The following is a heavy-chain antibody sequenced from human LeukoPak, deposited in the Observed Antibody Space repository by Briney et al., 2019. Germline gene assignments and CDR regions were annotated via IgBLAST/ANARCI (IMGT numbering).Heavy chain of an antibody. J-gene: IGHJ3*02. Sequence: SETLSLTCTVSGGSISSSSYYWGWIRQPPGKGLEWIGSIYYSGSTYYNPSLKSRVTISVDTSKNQFSLKLSSVTAADTAVYYCARIDMVTSDAFDIWGQGTMVTVSS. CDR1: GGSISSSSYY. CDR3: ARIDMVTSDAFDI. CDR2: IYYSGST. D-gene: IGHD5-18*01. V-gene: IGHV4-39*01.